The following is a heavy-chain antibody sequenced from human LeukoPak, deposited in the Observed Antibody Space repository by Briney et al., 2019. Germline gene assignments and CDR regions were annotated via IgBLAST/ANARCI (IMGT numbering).Heavy chain of an antibody. D-gene: IGHD3-22*01. CDR3: AKSSDSSGWLDYFDY. V-gene: IGHV3-23*01. Sequence: PGGSLRLSCAASGFTFSSYAMSWVRQAPGKGLEWVSAISGSGGSTYYADSVKGRFTISRDNSKNTLYLQMNSLGAEDTAVYYCAKSSDSSGWLDYFDYWGQGTLVTVSS. J-gene: IGHJ4*02. CDR1: GFTFSSYA. CDR2: ISGSGGST.